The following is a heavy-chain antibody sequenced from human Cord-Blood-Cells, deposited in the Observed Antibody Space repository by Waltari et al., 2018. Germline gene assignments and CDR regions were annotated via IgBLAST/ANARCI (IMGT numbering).Heavy chain of an antibody. J-gene: IGHJ2*01. CDR3: ARVSSESSYWYFDL. V-gene: IGHV4-39*01. D-gene: IGHD2-2*01. CDR1: GGSISSSRYY. Sequence: QLQLQESGPGLVKPSETLSLTCTVSGGSISSSRYYWGWIRQPPGKGLEWIGSIYYSGSTYYHPSLKSRFTISVDTSKNQFSLKLSSVTAADTAVYYWARVSSESSYWYFDLWGRGTLVTVSS. CDR2: IYYSGST.